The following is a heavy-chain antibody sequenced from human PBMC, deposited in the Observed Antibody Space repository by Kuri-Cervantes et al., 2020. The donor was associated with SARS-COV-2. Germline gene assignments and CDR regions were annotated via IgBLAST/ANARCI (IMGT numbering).Heavy chain of an antibody. Sequence: ASVKVSCKASGYTFTGYYMHWVRQAPGQGLEWMGWINPNSGGTNYAQKLQGRVTMTTDTSTSTAYMELRSLRSDDTAVYYCARLWGTNDAFDIWGQGTMVTGSS. J-gene: IGHJ3*02. CDR1: GYTFTGYY. D-gene: IGHD7-27*01. CDR3: ARLWGTNDAFDI. CDR2: INPNSGGT. V-gene: IGHV1-2*02.